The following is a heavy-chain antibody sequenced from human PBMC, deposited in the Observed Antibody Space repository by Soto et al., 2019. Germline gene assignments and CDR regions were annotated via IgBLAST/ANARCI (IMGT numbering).Heavy chain of an antibody. CDR1: GGSISSYY. D-gene: IGHD5-18*01. CDR3: AGFVDTAMVTQRYYYYYGMDV. CDR2: IYTSGST. Sequence: SETLSLTCTVSGGSISSYYWSWIRQPAGKGLEWTGRIYTSGSTNYNPSLKSRVTMSVDTSKNQFSLKLSSVTAADTAVYYCAGFVDTAMVTQRYYYYYGMDVWGQGTTVTVSS. V-gene: IGHV4-4*07. J-gene: IGHJ6*02.